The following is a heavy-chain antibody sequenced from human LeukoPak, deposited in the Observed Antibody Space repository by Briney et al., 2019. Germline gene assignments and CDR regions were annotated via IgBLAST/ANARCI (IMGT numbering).Heavy chain of an antibody. V-gene: IGHV4-4*02. J-gene: IGHJ4*02. Sequence: SETLSLTCAVSGGSISSSNWWSWVRQPPGKGLEWIGEIYHSGSTNYNPSLKSRVTISVDKSKNQFSLKPSSVTAADTAVYYCARALRGDDSSGYYYGFDYWGQGTLVTVSS. CDR3: ARALRGDDSSGYYYGFDY. CDR1: GGSISSSNW. CDR2: IYHSGST. D-gene: IGHD3-22*01.